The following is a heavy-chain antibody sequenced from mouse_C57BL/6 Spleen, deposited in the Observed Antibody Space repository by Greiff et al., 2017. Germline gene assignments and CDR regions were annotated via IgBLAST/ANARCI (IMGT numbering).Heavy chain of an antibody. CDR1: GFSLTSYG. V-gene: IGHV2-2*01. CDR3: ASQYYGSSYWFAY. J-gene: IGHJ3*01. Sequence: VQLQQSGPGLVQPSQSLSITCTVSGFSLTSYGVHWVRQSPGKGLEWLGVIWSGGSTDYNAAFISRLSISKDNSKSQVFFKMNSLQADDTAIYYCASQYYGSSYWFAYWGQGTLVTVSA. CDR2: IWSGGST. D-gene: IGHD1-1*01.